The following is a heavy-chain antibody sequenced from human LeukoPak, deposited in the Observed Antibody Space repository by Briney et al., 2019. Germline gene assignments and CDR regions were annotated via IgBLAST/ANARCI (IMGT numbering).Heavy chain of an antibody. J-gene: IGHJ4*02. Sequence: SSETPSLTCTVSGDSVSSGAYYWHWIRQPPGKGLVCIGYIYYTGRTDYNPSLKSRVTISVDTSKTQFSLKLSSVTAAGTAVYYCARVRHSSGYYGHVDYWGQGTLGTVSS. CDR3: ARVRHSSGYYGHVDY. CDR1: GDSVSSGAYY. D-gene: IGHD6-19*01. V-gene: IGHV4-61*08. CDR2: IYYTGRT.